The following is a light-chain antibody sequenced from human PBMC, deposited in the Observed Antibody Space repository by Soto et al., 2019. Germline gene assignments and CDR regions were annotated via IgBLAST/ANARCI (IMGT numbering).Light chain of an antibody. CDR1: QSVSSSY. CDR3: QQYGSSPLT. CDR2: GAS. V-gene: IGKV3-20*01. J-gene: IGKJ4*01. Sequence: EIVLTQSPGTLSLSPGERATLSCRASQSVSSSYLAWYQQRPGRAPRLLIYGASSRATGIPDRFSGSGSGTDFTLTISRLEPEDFAVYYCQQYGSSPLTFGGGTKVE.